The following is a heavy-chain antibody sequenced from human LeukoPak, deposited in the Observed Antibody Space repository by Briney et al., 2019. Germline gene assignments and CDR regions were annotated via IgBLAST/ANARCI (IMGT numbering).Heavy chain of an antibody. CDR3: ARDRGIDYYGSGNYYRHYYYYMDV. CDR1: GYTFTGYY. D-gene: IGHD3-10*01. J-gene: IGHJ6*03. Sequence: ASVKVSCKASGYTFTGYYMHWVRQAPGQGLEWMGWINPNSGGTNYAQKFQGRVTMTRDTSISTAYMELSRLRSDDTAVYYCARDRGIDYYGSGNYYRHYYYYMDVWGKGTTVTVSS. V-gene: IGHV1-2*02. CDR2: INPNSGGT.